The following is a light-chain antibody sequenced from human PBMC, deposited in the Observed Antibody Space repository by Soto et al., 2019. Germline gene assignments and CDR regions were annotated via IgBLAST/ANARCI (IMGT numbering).Light chain of an antibody. J-gene: IGKJ1*01. CDR2: DAS. V-gene: IGKV1-16*01. CDR3: QQYNRYRRT. CDR1: QSVSTY. Sequence: DIEMTQSPCSLSTSLGEAFPITCRASQSVSTYLDWYQQKPGQAPKLLISDASTLQSGVPSRFSGSGCGTEFTLTISSLQSEDFATYYCQQYNRYRRTFGQGTKVDI.